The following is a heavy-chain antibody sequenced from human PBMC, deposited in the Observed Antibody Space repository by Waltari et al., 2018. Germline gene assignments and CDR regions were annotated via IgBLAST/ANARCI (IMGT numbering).Heavy chain of an antibody. D-gene: IGHD3-3*01. CDR2: MFYSGTT. Sequence: QVKLQESGPGLVKPSETLSLSCSVSGGSISSDYWSWFRQAPGKGLEWLAYMFYSGTTIYNPSLNNRVTILGDSSKNLLSLKVTSVSAADTAVYFCARGKYDFWSGYFPDSWGQGTLVTVSS. J-gene: IGHJ4*02. CDR1: GGSISSDY. V-gene: IGHV4-59*01. CDR3: ARGKYDFWSGYFPDS.